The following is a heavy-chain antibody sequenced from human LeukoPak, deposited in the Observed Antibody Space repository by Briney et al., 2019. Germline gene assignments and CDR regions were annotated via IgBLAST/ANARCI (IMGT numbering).Heavy chain of an antibody. CDR3: ARPIPAAPYDAFDI. V-gene: IGHV4-30-2*01. D-gene: IGHD2-2*01. CDR2: IYHSGST. J-gene: IGHJ3*02. CDR1: GGSISSGGYY. Sequence: SETLSLTCTVSGGSISSGGYYWSWIRQPPGKGLEWIGYIYHSGSTYYNPSLKSRVTISVDRSKNQFSLKLSSVTAADTAVYYCARPIPAAPYDAFDIWGQGTMVTVSS.